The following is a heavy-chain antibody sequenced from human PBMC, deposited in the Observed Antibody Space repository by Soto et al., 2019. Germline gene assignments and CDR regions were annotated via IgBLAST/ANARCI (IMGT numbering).Heavy chain of an antibody. D-gene: IGHD2-2*02. Sequence: GGSLRLSCAASGFPVSRYEMNWVRQAPGKGLEWVSSISSRSDIYYADSVKGRFTISRDNAKNSVSLQMNSLRAEDTAVYYCAREYTAWPLAYGLDVWGQGTTVTVSS. V-gene: IGHV3-21*01. CDR1: GFPVSRYE. J-gene: IGHJ6*02. CDR2: ISSRSDI. CDR3: AREYTAWPLAYGLDV.